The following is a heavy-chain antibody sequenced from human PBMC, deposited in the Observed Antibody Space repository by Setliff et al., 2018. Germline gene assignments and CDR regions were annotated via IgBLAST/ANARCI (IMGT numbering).Heavy chain of an antibody. CDR3: ARARWWPLLDYYIDV. CDR2: INHSGST. CDR1: GGSISSGGYY. Sequence: SETLSLTCTVSGGSISSGGYYWSWIRQPPGKGLEWIGEINHSGSTNYNPSPKSRVTISVDTSKNQFSLKLSSVTAADTAVYYCARARWWPLLDYYIDVWGKGTTVTVSS. J-gene: IGHJ6*03. V-gene: IGHV4-61*08. D-gene: IGHD2-8*02.